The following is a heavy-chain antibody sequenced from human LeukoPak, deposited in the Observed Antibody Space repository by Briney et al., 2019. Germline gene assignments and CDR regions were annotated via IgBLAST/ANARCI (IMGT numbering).Heavy chain of an antibody. CDR3: ARQIDYGDYSLDYGMDV. D-gene: IGHD4-17*01. CDR1: GYSFTSYW. Sequence: GESLKISCKGSGYSFTSYWIGWVRQMPGKGLEWMGIIYPGDSDTRYSPSFQGQVTISADKSISTAYLQWSSLKASDTAMYYCARQIDYGDYSLDYGMDVWGQGTTVTVSS. J-gene: IGHJ6*02. CDR2: IYPGDSDT. V-gene: IGHV5-51*01.